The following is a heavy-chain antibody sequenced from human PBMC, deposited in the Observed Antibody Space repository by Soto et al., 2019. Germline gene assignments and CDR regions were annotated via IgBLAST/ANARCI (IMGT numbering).Heavy chain of an antibody. CDR1: GGSISSGENF. D-gene: IGHD1-26*01. J-gene: IGHJ4*02. CDR3: ARDTGTYPYYFDS. V-gene: IGHV4-30-4*01. Sequence: PSETLSLTCTVSGGSISSGENFWNWIRQSPGKGLEWIGYIHHSGSTYYNPSLKSRLTISVDTSKNQISLKLNSVTAADTAVYYWARDTGTYPYYFDSWGQGTLVTSPQ. CDR2: IHHSGST.